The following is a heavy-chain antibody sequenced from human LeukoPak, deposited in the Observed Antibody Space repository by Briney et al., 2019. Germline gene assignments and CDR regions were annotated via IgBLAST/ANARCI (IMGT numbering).Heavy chain of an antibody. CDR2: FDPEDGET. J-gene: IGHJ5*02. Sequence: ASVKVSCKVSGYTLTELSMHWVRQAPGKGLEWMGGFDPEDGETIYAQKFQGRVTMTEDTSTDTAYMELSSLRSEDTAVYYCAVDYGDYVRGWFDPWGQGTLVTVSS. CDR1: GYTLTELS. D-gene: IGHD4-17*01. V-gene: IGHV1-24*01. CDR3: AVDYGDYVRGWFDP.